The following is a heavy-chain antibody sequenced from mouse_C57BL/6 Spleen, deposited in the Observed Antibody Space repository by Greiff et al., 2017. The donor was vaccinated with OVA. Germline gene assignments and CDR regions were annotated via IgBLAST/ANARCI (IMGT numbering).Heavy chain of an antibody. CDR2: IYPGDGDT. Sequence: QVQLQQSGPELVKPGASVKISCKASGYAFSSSWMNWVKQRPGKGLEWIGRIYPGDGDTNYNGKFKGKATLTADKSSSTAYMQLSSLTSEDSAVYVCARESAITSFDYWGQGTTLTVSS. CDR1: GYAFSSSW. V-gene: IGHV1-82*01. J-gene: IGHJ2*01. D-gene: IGHD1-1*01. CDR3: ARESAITSFDY.